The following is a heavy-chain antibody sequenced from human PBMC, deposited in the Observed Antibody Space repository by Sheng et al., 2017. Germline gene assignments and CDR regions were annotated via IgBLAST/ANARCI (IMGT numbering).Heavy chain of an antibody. V-gene: IGHV3-21*01. CDR3: ARDPTLASYYDSGVPT. CDR1: GFTFSSYS. Sequence: EVQLVESGGGLVKPGGSLRLSCAASGFTFSSYSMNWVRQAPGKGLEWVSFISSSGSYMYYADSLKGRFTISRDNAKNSLYLQMNSLRAEDTAVYYCARDPTLASYYDSGVPTWGQGTLVTVSS. J-gene: IGHJ4*02. CDR2: ISSSGSYM. D-gene: IGHD3-22*01.